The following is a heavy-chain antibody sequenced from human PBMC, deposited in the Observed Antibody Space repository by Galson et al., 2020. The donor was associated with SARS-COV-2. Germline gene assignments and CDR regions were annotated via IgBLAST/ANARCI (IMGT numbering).Heavy chain of an antibody. D-gene: IGHD6-13*01. CDR2: IYPGDSDT. J-gene: IGHJ1*01. CDR1: GYSFTSYW. V-gene: IGHV5-51*01. CDR3: ARLRYSSSWSTRFAEYFQH. Sequence: KIGESLKISCKGSGYSFTSYWIGWVRQMPGKGLEWMGIIYPGDSDTRYSPSFQGQVTISADKSISTAYLQWSSLKASDTAMYYCARLRYSSSWSTRFAEYFQHWGQGTLVTVSS.